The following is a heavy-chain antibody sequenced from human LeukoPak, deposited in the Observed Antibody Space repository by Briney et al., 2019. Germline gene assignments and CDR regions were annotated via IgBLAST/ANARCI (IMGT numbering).Heavy chain of an antibody. CDR2: ISGSGGST. Sequence: PGGSLRLSCAASGFTFSSYAMSWVRQAPGKGLERVSAISGSGGSTYYADSVKGRLTISRDNSKNTLYLQMNSLRAEDTAVYYCAKDLQWLVHRPNFDYWGQGTLVTVSS. CDR3: AKDLQWLVHRPNFDY. J-gene: IGHJ4*02. D-gene: IGHD6-19*01. V-gene: IGHV3-23*01. CDR1: GFTFSSYA.